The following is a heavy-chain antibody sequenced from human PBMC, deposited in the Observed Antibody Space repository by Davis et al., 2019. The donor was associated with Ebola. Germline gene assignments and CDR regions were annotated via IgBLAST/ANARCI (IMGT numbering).Heavy chain of an antibody. D-gene: IGHD6-13*01. CDR2: INHSGST. CDR1: GGSFSGYY. V-gene: IGHV4-34*01. CDR3: ARSGSWFFRFYFDY. J-gene: IGHJ4*02. Sequence: MPSETLSLTCAVYGGSFSGYYWSWIRKPPGKGLEWIGEINHSGSTNYNPSLKSRVTISVDTSKNQFSLKLSSVTAADTAVYYCARSGSWFFRFYFDYWGQGTLVTVSS.